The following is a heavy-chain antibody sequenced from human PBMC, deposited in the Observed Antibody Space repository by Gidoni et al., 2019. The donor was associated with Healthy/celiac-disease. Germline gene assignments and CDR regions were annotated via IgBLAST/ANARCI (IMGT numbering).Heavy chain of an antibody. D-gene: IGHD6-13*01. V-gene: IGHV4-39*01. CDR3: ARKHSSSFYFDY. J-gene: IGHJ4*02. CDR1: GGSISSSSYY. CDR2: IYYSGST. Sequence: QLQLQESGPGLVKPSETLSLTCTVSGGSISSSSYYWGWIRQPPGKGLEWIGSIYYSGSTYYNPSLKSRVTISVDTSKNQFSLKLSSVTAADTAVYYCARKHSSSFYFDYWGQGTLVTVSS.